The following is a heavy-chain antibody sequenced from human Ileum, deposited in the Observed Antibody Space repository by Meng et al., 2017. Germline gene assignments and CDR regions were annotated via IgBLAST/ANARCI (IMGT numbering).Heavy chain of an antibody. CDR3: ARFYGSGTFEVHDY. J-gene: IGHJ4*02. CDR2: IHYSGSR. V-gene: IGHV4-61*01. CDR1: VGSVSSASSY. Sequence: QWPWHEQCPVPGRPSETLCPTWKASVGSVSSASSYWSWIRQPPGKGLELVGLIHYSGSRNYNPSLKSRVTMSVDTSKNQVSLRLTSVTAADTAVYYCARFYGSGTFEVHDYWGQGTLVTVSS. D-gene: IGHD3-10*01.